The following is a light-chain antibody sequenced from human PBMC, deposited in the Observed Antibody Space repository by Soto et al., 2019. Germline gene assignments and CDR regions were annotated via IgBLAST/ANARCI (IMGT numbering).Light chain of an antibody. CDR2: GAS. J-gene: IGKJ1*01. Sequence: EIVLTQSPGTLSLSPGERATLSCRASQSVRSSYLAWYRQTPGQAPRLLIYGASNRATGIPDRFSGSGSGTDFTLIISRLEPEDFALYYCQQYGSSPWTFGQGTKVEIK. CDR1: QSVRSSY. CDR3: QQYGSSPWT. V-gene: IGKV3-20*01.